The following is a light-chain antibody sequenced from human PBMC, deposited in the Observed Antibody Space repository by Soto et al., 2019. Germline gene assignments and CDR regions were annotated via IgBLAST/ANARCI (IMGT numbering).Light chain of an antibody. CDR3: QQYGSSPPSI. CDR1: QSVTSSY. CDR2: GAS. V-gene: IGKV3-20*01. Sequence: EVGLSQSPGTHSLSPGESATLSCRASQSVTSSYLAWYQQKPGQAPRLLIHGASSRASGIPDRFSGSGSGTDFTLTISRLEPEDFAVYHCQQYGSSPPSIFGQGTRLEIK. J-gene: IGKJ5*01.